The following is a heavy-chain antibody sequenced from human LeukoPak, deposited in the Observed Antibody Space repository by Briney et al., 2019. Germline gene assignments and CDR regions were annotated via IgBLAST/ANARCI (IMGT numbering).Heavy chain of an antibody. Sequence: SETLSLTCAVYGGSFSGYYWSWIRQPPGKGLEWIGYIYYSGSTNYNPSLKSRVTISVDTSKNQFSLKLSSVTAADTAVYYCARGSGSLSFDIWGQGTMVTVSS. D-gene: IGHD1-26*01. J-gene: IGHJ3*02. CDR2: IYYSGST. V-gene: IGHV4-59*01. CDR3: ARGSGSLSFDI. CDR1: GGSFSGYY.